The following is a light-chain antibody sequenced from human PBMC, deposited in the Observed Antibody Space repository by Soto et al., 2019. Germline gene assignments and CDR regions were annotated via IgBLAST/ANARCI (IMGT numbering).Light chain of an antibody. CDR1: MRDVGAYNL. Sequence: QSVLTQPASVSGSAGQSITISCSGTMRDVGAYNLVSWYQQHPGTAPKLIIYEVRNRPSGISSRFSGSRSGNTASLTVSGLQPEDEGDYFCFSFTTDWTHVFGTGTKVTVL. CDR3: FSFTTDWTHV. CDR2: EVR. V-gene: IGLV2-14*01. J-gene: IGLJ1*01.